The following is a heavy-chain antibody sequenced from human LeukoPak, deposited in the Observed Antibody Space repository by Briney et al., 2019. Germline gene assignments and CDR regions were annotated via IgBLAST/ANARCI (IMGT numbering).Heavy chain of an antibody. CDR2: FYTSGST. V-gene: IGHV4-61*02. CDR1: GGSISSGSYS. Sequence: KTSQTLSLTCIVSGGSISSGSYSWSWIRQPAGKGLEWIGRFYTSGSTNYNPSLKSRVTISVDTSKNHFSVKPSSVTAADTAVYYCAREVIAAHNWFDPWGQGTLVTVSS. D-gene: IGHD6-6*01. CDR3: AREVIAAHNWFDP. J-gene: IGHJ5*02.